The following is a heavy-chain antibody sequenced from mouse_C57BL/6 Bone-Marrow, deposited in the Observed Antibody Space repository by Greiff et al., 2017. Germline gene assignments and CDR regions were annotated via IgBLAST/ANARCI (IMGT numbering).Heavy chain of an antibody. CDR2: IYPRSGNT. CDR1: GYTFTSYG. CDR3: ARCPRGVFAY. Sequence: QVQLQQSGAELARPGASVKLSCKASGYTFTSYGISWVKQGTGQGLEWIGEIYPRSGNTYYNEKFKGKATLTADKSSSTAYMELRSLTSEDSAVYFCARCPRGVFAYWGQGTLVTVSA. J-gene: IGHJ3*01. V-gene: IGHV1-81*01.